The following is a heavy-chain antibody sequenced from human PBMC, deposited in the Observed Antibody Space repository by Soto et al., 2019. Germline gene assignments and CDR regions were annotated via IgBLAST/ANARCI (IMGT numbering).Heavy chain of an antibody. V-gene: IGHV4-4*02. D-gene: IGHD3-16*02. J-gene: IGHJ4*02. CDR1: GDSITNENW. Sequence: QVQLQESGPGLVRPSGALSLTCTVSGDSITNENWWSWVRQPPGKGLEWIGEIYHSGSAHYHPSPQRRAPISLAKSKSHFSLNVPSVTAADKAIYYCVRDRGGVCWNYRQRAPRFDSWGQGIPVTVSS. CDR2: IYHSGSA. CDR3: VRDRGGVCWNYRQRAPRFDS.